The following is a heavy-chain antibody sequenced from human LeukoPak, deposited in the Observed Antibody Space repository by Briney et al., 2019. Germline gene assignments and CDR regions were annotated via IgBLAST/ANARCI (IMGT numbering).Heavy chain of an antibody. CDR1: GFSFSMYS. CDR2: INDRGGSI. CDR3: VRERDRGIDVADDFDY. J-gene: IGHJ4*02. V-gene: IGHV3-23*01. D-gene: IGHD6-19*01. Sequence: PGGSLRLSCAACGFSFSMYSMAWVRQAPGKGLEWVSVINDRGGSIQDADSVKGRFTISRDNYQNTLFLQMNSLRAEDTAVYYCVRERDRGIDVADDFDYWGQGTLVTVSS.